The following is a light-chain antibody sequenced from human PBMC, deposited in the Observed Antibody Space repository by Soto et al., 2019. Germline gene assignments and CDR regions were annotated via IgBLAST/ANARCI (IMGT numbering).Light chain of an antibody. CDR1: QSISTS. CDR2: DAF. J-gene: IGKJ4*01. V-gene: IGKV3-11*01. Sequence: VLTQFPATLSLSPGERATLSCRASQSISTSLAWYRQRPGQPPRLLIYDAFHRATGIPARFSGSGSGTDFTLTISSLEPEDFVVYYCQQRNTWPPLTFGGGTKVEI. CDR3: QQRNTWPPLT.